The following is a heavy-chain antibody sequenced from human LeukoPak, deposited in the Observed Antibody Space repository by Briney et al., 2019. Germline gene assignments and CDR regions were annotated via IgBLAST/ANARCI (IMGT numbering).Heavy chain of an antibody. CDR3: ARIHGTGGYYDILTGYYTPSFAFDI. Sequence: SETLSLTCTVSGGSISSHYWSWIRQPPGKGLEWIGYIYYSGSTNYNPSLKSRVTISVDKSKNQFSLKLSSVTAADTAVYYCARIHGTGGYYDILTGYYTPSFAFDIWGQGTMVTVSS. V-gene: IGHV4-59*11. J-gene: IGHJ3*02. D-gene: IGHD3-9*01. CDR1: GGSISSHY. CDR2: IYYSGST.